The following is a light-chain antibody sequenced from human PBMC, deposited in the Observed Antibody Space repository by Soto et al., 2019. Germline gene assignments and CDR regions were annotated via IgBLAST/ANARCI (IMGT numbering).Light chain of an antibody. CDR3: QQYGSSGT. Sequence: EIVLTQSPGTLSLSPGERATLSCRASQSVSNNYLAWYQQKPGQAPRLLIYGASSRATGIPDRFSGSGSGTDFTLTISRLEPEDFAVYYCQQYGSSGTFGQWTKVEIK. V-gene: IGKV3-20*01. J-gene: IGKJ1*01. CDR1: QSVSNNY. CDR2: GAS.